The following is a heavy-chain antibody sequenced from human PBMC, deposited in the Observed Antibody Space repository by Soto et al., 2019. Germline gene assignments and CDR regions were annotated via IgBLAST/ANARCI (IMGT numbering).Heavy chain of an antibody. V-gene: IGHV1-69*06. CDR2: IIPIFGTA. J-gene: IGHJ5*02. CDR3: ARDKVAAAGFKGWFDP. Sequence: SVKVSCKASGGTFSSYAISWVRQAPGQGLEWMGGIIPIFGTANCAQKFQGRVTITADKSTSTAYMELSSLRSEDTAVYYCARDKVAAAGFKGWFDPWGQGTLVTVSS. CDR1: GGTFSSYA. D-gene: IGHD6-13*01.